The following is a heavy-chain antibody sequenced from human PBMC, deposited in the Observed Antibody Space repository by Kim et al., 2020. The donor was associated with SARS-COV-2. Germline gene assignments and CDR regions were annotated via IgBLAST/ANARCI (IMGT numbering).Heavy chain of an antibody. CDR2: IKQDGSET. CDR1: GLTFNTDW. V-gene: IGHV3-7*03. J-gene: IGHJ4*02. Sequence: GGSLRLSCAASGLTFNTDWMTWVRQAPGKGLEWVANIKQDGSETYYVGSVKGRFTISRDNAKNSLDLQMNSLRADDTAVYYCARLRYCSTTITCGGYFDYWGQGTLVTVSS. D-gene: IGHD2-2*01. CDR3: ARLRYCSTTITCGGYFDY.